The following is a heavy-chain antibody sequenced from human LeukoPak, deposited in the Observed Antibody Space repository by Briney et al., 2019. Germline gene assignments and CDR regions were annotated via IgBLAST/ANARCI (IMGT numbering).Heavy chain of an antibody. CDR3: ARGQIVVVTPFDY. CDR2: ISSSSSYI. J-gene: IGHJ4*02. V-gene: IGHV3-21*01. D-gene: IGHD3-22*01. CDR1: GFTFSSYA. Sequence: GGSLRLSCAASGFTFSSYAMSWVRQAPGKGLEWVSSISSSSSYIYYADSVKGRFTISRDNAKNSLYLQMNSLRAEDTAVYYCARGQIVVVTPFDYWGQGTLVTVSS.